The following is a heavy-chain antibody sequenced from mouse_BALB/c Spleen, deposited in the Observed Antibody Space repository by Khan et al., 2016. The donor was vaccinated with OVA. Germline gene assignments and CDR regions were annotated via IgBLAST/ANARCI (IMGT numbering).Heavy chain of an antibody. V-gene: IGHV9-3-1*01. J-gene: IGHJ4*01. D-gene: IGHD2-10*01. Sequence: QIQLVQSGPELKKPGETVKISCKASGYTFTNYGMNWVKQAPGKGLKWMGWINTYTGEPTYADDFKGRFAFSLETSASTAYLQINSLKNEDTATYFCARPPYFSYVMAYWGQGTSVTVSS. CDR1: GYTFTNYG. CDR3: ARPPYFSYVMAY. CDR2: INTYTGEP.